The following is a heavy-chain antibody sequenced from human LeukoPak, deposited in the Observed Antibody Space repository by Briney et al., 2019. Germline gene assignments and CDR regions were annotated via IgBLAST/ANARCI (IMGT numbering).Heavy chain of an antibody. Sequence: GGSLRLSCAASGFTFSNYAMSWVRQAPGKGLEWVSAISGSGGSTYYADSVKGRFAISRHNSGNTLHLQMKSLRAEDTAIYYCAKSRARREGSSGSIDYWGQGTLVTVSS. CDR2: ISGSGGST. V-gene: IGHV3-23*01. J-gene: IGHJ4*02. D-gene: IGHD3-22*01. CDR3: AKSRARREGSSGSIDY. CDR1: GFTFSNYA.